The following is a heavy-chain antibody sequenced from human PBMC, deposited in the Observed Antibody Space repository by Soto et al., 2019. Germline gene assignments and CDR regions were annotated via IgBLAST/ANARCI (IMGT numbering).Heavy chain of an antibody. CDR2: ISYDGSNK. Sequence: PGGSLRLSCAASGFTFSSYAMHWVRQAPGKGLEWVAVISYDGSNKYYADSVKGRFTISRDNSKNTLYLQMNSLRAEDTAVYYCVRSGSQLLYYYYGMDVWGQGTTVTVSS. J-gene: IGHJ6*02. CDR1: GFTFSSYA. D-gene: IGHD3-3*01. V-gene: IGHV3-30-3*01. CDR3: VRSGSQLLYYYYGMDV.